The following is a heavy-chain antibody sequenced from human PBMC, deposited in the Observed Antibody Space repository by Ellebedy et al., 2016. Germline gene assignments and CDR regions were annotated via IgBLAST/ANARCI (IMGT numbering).Heavy chain of an antibody. J-gene: IGHJ5*02. CDR2: ISAGSGNT. CDR3: ARDAYGDFLSWFDP. Sequence: ASVKVSCKTSGYDFSKYVIYWVRQAPGHRLEWIGWISAGSGNTRYSEKFQGRVTITRDTSASSVYMEMSSLRFEDTAVYYCARDAYGDFLSWFDPWGQGTPVTVSS. D-gene: IGHD4-17*01. CDR1: GYDFSKYV. V-gene: IGHV1-3*01.